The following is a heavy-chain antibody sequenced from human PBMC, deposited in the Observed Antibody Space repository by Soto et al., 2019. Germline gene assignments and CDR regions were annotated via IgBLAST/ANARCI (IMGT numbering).Heavy chain of an antibody. CDR2: IYHTGST. D-gene: IGHD1-26*01. CDR1: GGSISRTNW. J-gene: IGHJ4*02. V-gene: IGHV4-4*02. CDR3: ATWRGWDSGYTGSRVDSFAS. Sequence: QVQLQESGPGLVKPSGTLSLTCAVSGGSISRTNWWSWVRQSPGKALEWIGEIYHTGSTNYNPSPNSRLTLSVDRSKNQFSLRLSSVPAAHTAVYYCATWRGWDSGYTGSRVDSFASWGQGTLVTVSS.